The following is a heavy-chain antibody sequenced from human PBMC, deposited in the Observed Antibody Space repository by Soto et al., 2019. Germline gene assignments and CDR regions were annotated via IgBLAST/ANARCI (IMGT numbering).Heavy chain of an antibody. D-gene: IGHD3-16*02. Sequence: PSETLSLTCTVSGGSISSYYWSWIRQPPGKGLEWIGYIYYSGSTNYNPSLKSRVTISVDTSKNQFSLKLSSVTAADTAVYYCARHSLAYDYIWGSYRTPFDYWGQGTLVTVSS. CDR1: GGSISSYY. J-gene: IGHJ4*02. V-gene: IGHV4-59*08. CDR2: IYYSGST. CDR3: ARHSLAYDYIWGSYRTPFDY.